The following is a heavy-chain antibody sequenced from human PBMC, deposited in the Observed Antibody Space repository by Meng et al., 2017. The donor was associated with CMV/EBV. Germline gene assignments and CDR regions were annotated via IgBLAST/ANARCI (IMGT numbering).Heavy chain of an antibody. CDR1: GFNFNKYD. D-gene: IGHD4-23*01. V-gene: IGHV3-33*01. J-gene: IGHJ4*02. Sequence: GGSLRLSCRASGFNFNKYDMHWMRLSPGKGLEWLGFTWSDGSNKFYAVSVKGGFTISRDNSNNILYLQMDSQRADDTATYYCARDLFEIGGHPPPDFWGQGTLVTVSS. CDR3: ARDLFEIGGHPPPDF. CDR2: TWSDGSNK.